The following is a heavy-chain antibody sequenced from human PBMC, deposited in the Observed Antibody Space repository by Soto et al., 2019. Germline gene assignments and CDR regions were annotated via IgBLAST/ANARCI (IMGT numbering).Heavy chain of an antibody. CDR1: GFTFSDHY. CDR2: SRNKANSYTT. Sequence: GGSLRLSCAVSGFTFSDHYMDWVRQAPGKGLEWVGRSRNKANSYTTEYAASVKGRFTISRDDSKNSLYLQLNSLKTEDTAVYYCGRISSGYYFDYWGQGTLVTVSS. V-gene: IGHV3-72*01. J-gene: IGHJ4*02. CDR3: GRISSGYYFDY. D-gene: IGHD6-25*01.